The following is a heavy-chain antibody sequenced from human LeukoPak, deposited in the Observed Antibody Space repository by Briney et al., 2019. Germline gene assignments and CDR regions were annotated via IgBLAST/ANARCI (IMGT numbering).Heavy chain of an antibody. CDR2: ISDSGSST. CDR1: GFTFSSYA. V-gene: IGHV3-23*01. Sequence: GGSLRLSCAASGFTFSSYAMSWVRQAPGKGLEWVSAISDSGSSTYYADSVKGRFTISRDNAKNTLHLQMNSLRAEDTAVYYCARGDSRGYYYTSGFDPWGQGTLVTVSS. J-gene: IGHJ5*02. CDR3: ARGDSRGYYYTSGFDP. D-gene: IGHD3-22*01.